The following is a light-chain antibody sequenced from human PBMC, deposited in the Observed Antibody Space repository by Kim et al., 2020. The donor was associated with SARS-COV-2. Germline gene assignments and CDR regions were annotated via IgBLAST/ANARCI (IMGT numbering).Light chain of an antibody. CDR3: QQYNSYQYT. J-gene: IGKJ2*01. CDR2: KAS. V-gene: IGKV1-5*03. Sequence: SAYAGDRVTITRQASQSISSCLAWYQQKPGKAPKLLIYKASSLESGVPSRFSGSGSGTEFTLTISSLQPDDFATYYCQQYNSYQYTFGQGPKLEI. CDR1: QSISSC.